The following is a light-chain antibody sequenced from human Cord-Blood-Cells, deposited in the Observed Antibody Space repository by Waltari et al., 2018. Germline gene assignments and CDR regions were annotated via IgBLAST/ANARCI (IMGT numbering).Light chain of an antibody. CDR2: AAS. V-gene: IGKV1-39*01. CDR3: RQSYSTSWT. CDR1: QCISSN. J-gene: IGKJ1*01. Sequence: DIQLTQSPFSLSASVGDRVTITCRARQCISSNLNWYQQKPGKAPKHLIYAASSLQSGVPTRFSGRGSGTDFTLTIRSLQPEDFATFYCRQSYSTSWTFGQGTKVEIK.